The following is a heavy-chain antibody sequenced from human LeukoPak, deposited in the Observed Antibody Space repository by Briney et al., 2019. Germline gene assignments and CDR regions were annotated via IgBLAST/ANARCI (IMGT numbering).Heavy chain of an antibody. CDR1: GGTFSSYA. CDR2: IIPILGIA. V-gene: IGHV1-69*04. Sequence: SVKVSCKASGGTFSSYAISWVRQAPGQGLEWMGKIIPILGIANYAQKFQGRVTITADKSTSTAYMELSSLRSEDTAVYYCARDYTGGSSPYYYGMDVWGQGTTVTVSS. CDR3: ARDYTGGSSPYYYGMDV. J-gene: IGHJ6*02. D-gene: IGHD2-15*01.